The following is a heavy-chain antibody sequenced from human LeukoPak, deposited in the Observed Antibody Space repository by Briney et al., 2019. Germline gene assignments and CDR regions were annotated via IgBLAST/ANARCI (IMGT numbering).Heavy chain of an antibody. CDR2: IWYDGSHK. CDR1: GFTFSSYG. D-gene: IGHD2-21*02. V-gene: IGHV3-33*01. Sequence: PGGSLRLSCGASGFTFSSYGMNWLRQAPGKGLEWVAVIWYDGSHKYYADSAKGGFTISRDNSKNTVSLQMDSLRVEHTALYYCARDLGGCGDRFCSYYFDHWGQGIQVTVSS. CDR3: ARDLGGCGDRFCSYYFDH. J-gene: IGHJ4*02.